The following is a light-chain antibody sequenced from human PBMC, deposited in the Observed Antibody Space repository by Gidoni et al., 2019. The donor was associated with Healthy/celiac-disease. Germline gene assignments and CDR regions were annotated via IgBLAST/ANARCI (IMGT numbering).Light chain of an antibody. CDR3: SSYTSSSTGWV. V-gene: IGLV2-14*01. J-gene: IGLJ3*02. CDR2: DVS. CDR1: SSDVGGYNY. Sequence: QSALTQPASVSGYPGQSITISCTGTSSDVGGYNYVSWYQQHPGKAPKLMIYDVSNRPSGVSNRFSGSKSGNTASLTISGLQAEDEADYYCSSYTSSSTGWVFGGGTKLTVL.